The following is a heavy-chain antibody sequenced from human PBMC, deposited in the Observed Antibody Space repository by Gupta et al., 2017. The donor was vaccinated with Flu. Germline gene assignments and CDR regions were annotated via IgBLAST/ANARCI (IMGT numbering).Heavy chain of an antibody. V-gene: IGHV4-39*01. J-gene: IGHJ5*02. D-gene: IGHD2-15*01. Sequence: QLPDSGPGLVKPSATLPLACTVSGGSISSTGYYWAWIRLPPGKSLECIGSIYQSGSAYYNPSVKSRVTICVDTSKNQFSLRRSSVTAADTAVYYGARQNDTCWGGQANCCDPWGQGTLVTVSS. CDR1: GGSISSTGYY. CDR3: ARQNDTCWGGQANCCDP. CDR2: IYQSGSA.